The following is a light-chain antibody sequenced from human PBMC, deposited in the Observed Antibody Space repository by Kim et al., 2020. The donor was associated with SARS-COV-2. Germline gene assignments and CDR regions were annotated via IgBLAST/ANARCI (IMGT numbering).Light chain of an antibody. CDR3: SSYTSSSTYV. J-gene: IGLJ1*01. Sequence: LTQPASVSGSPGRSITISCTGTSSDVGGYNYVSWYQQHPGKAPKVMIYDVSKRPSGVSNRFSGSKSGNTASLTISGLQAEDEADYYCSSYTSSSTYVFGTGTKVTVL. CDR1: SSDVGGYNY. V-gene: IGLV2-14*01. CDR2: DVS.